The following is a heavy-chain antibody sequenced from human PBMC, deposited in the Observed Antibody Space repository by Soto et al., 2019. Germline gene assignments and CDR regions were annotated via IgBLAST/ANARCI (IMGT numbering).Heavy chain of an antibody. V-gene: IGHV1-46*03. D-gene: IGHD3-10*01. J-gene: IGHJ6*03. CDR1: GYTFTSYY. CDR2: INPSGGST. Sequence: GASVKVSCKASGYTFTSYYMHWVRQAPGQGLEWMGIINPSGGSTSYAQKFQGRVTMTRDTSTSTVYMELSSLRSEDTAVYYCARDMGWFGEFTYYYYYMDVWGKGTTVTVSS. CDR3: ARDMGWFGEFTYYYYYMDV.